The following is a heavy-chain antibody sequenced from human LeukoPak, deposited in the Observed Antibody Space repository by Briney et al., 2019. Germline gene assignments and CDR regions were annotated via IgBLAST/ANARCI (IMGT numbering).Heavy chain of an antibody. CDR3: ARVTPFSSGWYY. V-gene: IGHV1-18*01. J-gene: IGHJ4*02. D-gene: IGHD6-19*01. CDR2: ISAYNGNT. Sequence: GASVKLSCKASGYTFRNYGISWVRQAPGQGLEWMGWISAYNGNTNYAQKLQGRVTMTTDTSTSTAYMELRSLRSDDTAVYYCARVTPFSSGWYYWGQGNLVTVSS. CDR1: GYTFRNYG.